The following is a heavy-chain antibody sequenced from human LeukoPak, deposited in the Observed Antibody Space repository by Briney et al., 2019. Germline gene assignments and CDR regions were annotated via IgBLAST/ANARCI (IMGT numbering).Heavy chain of an antibody. D-gene: IGHD6-25*01. V-gene: IGHV4-61*02. Sequence: SQTLSLTCTVSGGSISSGSYYWSWIRQPAGKGLEWIGSIYHSGSTYYNPSLKSRVTISVDTSKNQFSLKLSSVTAADTAVYYCARSSRPPYSSGSVGVWGKGTTVTVSS. CDR1: GGSISSGSYY. CDR3: ARSSRPPYSSGSVGV. CDR2: IYHSGST. J-gene: IGHJ6*04.